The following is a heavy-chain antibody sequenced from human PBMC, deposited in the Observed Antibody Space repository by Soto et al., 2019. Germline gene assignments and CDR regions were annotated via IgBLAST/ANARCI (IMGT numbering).Heavy chain of an antibody. CDR1: GYSFTSYW. V-gene: IGHV5-51*01. CDR3: ARQGLVVAATNYYDSSGYPFFDY. Sequence: GESLKISCKGSGYSFTSYWIGWVRQMPGKGLEWMGIIYPGDSDTRYSPSFQGQVTISADKSISTAYLQWSSLKASDTAMYYCARQGLVVAATNYYDSSGYPFFDYWGQGTLVTVSS. D-gene: IGHD3-22*01. CDR2: IYPGDSDT. J-gene: IGHJ4*02.